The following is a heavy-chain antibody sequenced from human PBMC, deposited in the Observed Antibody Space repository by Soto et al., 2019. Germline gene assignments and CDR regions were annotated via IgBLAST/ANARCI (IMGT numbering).Heavy chain of an antibody. CDR1: GGSISSYY. D-gene: IGHD2-2*01. V-gene: IGHV4-59*08. CDR3: ARLVGGYEGWFDP. CDR2: IYYSGST. Sequence: PSETLSLTCTVSGGSISSYYWSWIRQPPGKGLEWIGYIYYSGSTNYNPSLKSRVTITVDTSKSKFSLKLSSVTAADTAVYYCARLVGGYEGWFDPWGQGTLVTVSS. J-gene: IGHJ5*02.